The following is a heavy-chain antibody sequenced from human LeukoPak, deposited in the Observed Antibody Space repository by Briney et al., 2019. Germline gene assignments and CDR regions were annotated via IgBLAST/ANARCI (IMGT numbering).Heavy chain of an antibody. D-gene: IGHD6-13*01. J-gene: IGHJ5*02. CDR1: GYTFTSYD. CDR3: AREGHHIAAAGTYPENWFDP. V-gene: IGHV1-8*01. Sequence: GASVKVSCKASGYTFTSYDINWVRQATGQGLEWMGWMNPNSGNTGYAQKFQGRVTMTRNTSISTAYMELSSLRSEDTAVYYCAREGHHIAAAGTYPENWFDPWGQGTLVTVSS. CDR2: MNPNSGNT.